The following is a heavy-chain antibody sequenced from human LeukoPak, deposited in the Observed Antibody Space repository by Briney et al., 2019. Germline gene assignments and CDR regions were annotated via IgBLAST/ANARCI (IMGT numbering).Heavy chain of an antibody. CDR3: TRDQTPYY. J-gene: IGHJ4*02. CDR1: GLSVGRNY. Sequence: GGSLRLSCAASGLSVGRNYMTWVRQAPGKGLEWVGFIRSNLYGGTPEYAASVKGRFTISRDDSKSIAYLQMNSLKTDDTAVYYCTRDQTPYYWGQGTLVTVSS. CDR2: IRSNLYGGTP. V-gene: IGHV3-49*04.